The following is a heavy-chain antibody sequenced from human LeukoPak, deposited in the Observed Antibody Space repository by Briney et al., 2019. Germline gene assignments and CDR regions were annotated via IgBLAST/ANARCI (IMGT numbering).Heavy chain of an antibody. CDR1: GYTFSSYG. V-gene: IGHV1-18*01. CDR2: ISGFNGNT. D-gene: IGHD5-24*01. Sequence: ASVKVSCKASGYTFSSYGISWVRQAPGQGLEWMGWISGFNGNTNYAQKFQGRVTMTTDTSTSTAYMELRSLRSDDTAVYYCARSRLVEKATMDVWGQGTMVTVSS. CDR3: ARSRLVEKATMDV. J-gene: IGHJ6*02.